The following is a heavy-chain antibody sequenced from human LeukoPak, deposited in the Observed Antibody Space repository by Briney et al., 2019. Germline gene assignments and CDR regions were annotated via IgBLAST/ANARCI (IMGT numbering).Heavy chain of an antibody. D-gene: IGHD2-2*01. CDR2: IIPIFGTA. J-gene: IGHJ4*02. V-gene: IGHV1-69*01. CDR1: GGTFSSYA. CDR3: ARYQPRTKGFDY. Sequence: SVKVSCXASGGTFSSYAISWVRRAPGQGLEWMGGIIPIFGTANYAQKFQGRVTITADESTSTAYMELSSLRSEDTAVYYCARYQPRTKGFDYWGQGTLVTVSS.